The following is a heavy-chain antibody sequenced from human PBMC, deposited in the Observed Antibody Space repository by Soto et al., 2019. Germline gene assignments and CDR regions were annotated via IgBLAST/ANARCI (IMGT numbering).Heavy chain of an antibody. J-gene: IGHJ4*02. V-gene: IGHV3-33*01. CDR1: GYRFNIYG. CDR3: VRGFGSAASASHFDY. Sequence: QVQLVESGGGVVQPGTSLRLSCAASGYRFNIYGMNWVRQAPGKGLVYVAGIRYHGREEYYGDSVRGRFTISRDNYRNMTCLPMDGLRVEDTAVFYCVRGFGSAASASHFDYSGPGIRVPVSS. CDR2: IRYHGREE. D-gene: IGHD3-10*01.